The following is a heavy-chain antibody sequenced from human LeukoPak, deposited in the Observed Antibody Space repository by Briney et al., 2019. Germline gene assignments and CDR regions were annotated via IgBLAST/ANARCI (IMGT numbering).Heavy chain of an antibody. CDR2: ISNSGNTT. CDR3: DTRPRY. J-gene: IGHJ4*02. CDR1: GLTFSSYD. V-gene: IGHV3-48*03. D-gene: IGHD2-2*01. Sequence: GGSLILSCVGSGLTFSSYDMNWVRQAPGKGLEWISYISNSGNTTYYADSVKGRFTISRDNAKNSLYLQMNSLRAEDTAVYYCDTRPRYWGQGTLVTVSS.